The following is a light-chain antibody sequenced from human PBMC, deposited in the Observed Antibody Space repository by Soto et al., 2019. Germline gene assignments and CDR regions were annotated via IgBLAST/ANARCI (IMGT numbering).Light chain of an antibody. CDR3: QQLNSYPIT. J-gene: IGKJ3*01. CDR2: STL. CDR1: QGLSSN. V-gene: IGKV1-9*01. Sequence: DIQLTQSPSFLSASVRDRVTITSRASQGLSSNLAWYQKKPGMAPKLLIYSTLTLQGGVPARFSGSASGTEFTLAISSLQPEDFATAYCQQLNSYPITFGPGTKVDI.